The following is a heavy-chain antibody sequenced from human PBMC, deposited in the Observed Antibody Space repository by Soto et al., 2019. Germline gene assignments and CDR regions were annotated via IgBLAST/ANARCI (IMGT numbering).Heavy chain of an antibody. CDR2: IYHSGST. CDR1: GGSISSSNW. Sequence: QVQLQESGPGLVKPSGTLSLTCAVSGGSISSSNWWSWVRQPPGKGLEWIGEIYHSGSTNYNPSLKSAVTISVDKSKNRSSRKLSSVTAAATAVYYCARIQPVKGGGYFDLWGRGTLVTVSS. J-gene: IGHJ2*01. CDR3: ARIQPVKGGGYFDL. D-gene: IGHD2-2*01. V-gene: IGHV4-4*02.